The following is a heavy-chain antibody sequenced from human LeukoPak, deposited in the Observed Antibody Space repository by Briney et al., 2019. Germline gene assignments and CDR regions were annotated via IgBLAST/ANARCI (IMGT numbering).Heavy chain of an antibody. D-gene: IGHD3-22*01. CDR3: ARGFYDSSAFDY. CDR1: GFTFSSHS. V-gene: IGHV3-21*01. Sequence: GGSLRLSCAASGFTFSSHSMNWVRQAPGKGLEWVSSISSSSYIYYADSVKGRFTISRDNAKNSLYLQMNSLRAEDTAVYYCARGFYDSSAFDYWGQGTLVTVSS. J-gene: IGHJ4*02. CDR2: ISSSSYI.